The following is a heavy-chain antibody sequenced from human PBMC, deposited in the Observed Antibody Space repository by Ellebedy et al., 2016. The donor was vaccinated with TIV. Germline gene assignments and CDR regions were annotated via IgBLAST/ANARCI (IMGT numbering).Heavy chain of an antibody. D-gene: IGHD6-19*01. V-gene: IGHV1-46*01. J-gene: IGHJ5*02. Sequence: AASVKVSCKASGYTFTKKYVHWVRQAPGQGLEWMGVINPSSGSTSYQQKFQDRVIMTRDTSTKTVNMDLSSLTSEDTAVYYCARGSAVSGPLDTWGQGTPVTVSS. CDR1: GYTFTKKY. CDR2: INPSSGST. CDR3: ARGSAVSGPLDT.